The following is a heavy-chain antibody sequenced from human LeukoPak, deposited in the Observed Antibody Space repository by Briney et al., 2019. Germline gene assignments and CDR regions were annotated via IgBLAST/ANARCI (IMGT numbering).Heavy chain of an antibody. J-gene: IGHJ4*02. CDR2: ISYDGSNK. Sequence: GGSLRLSCAASGFTFSSYGMHWVRQAPGKGLEWVAVISYDGSNKYYADSVKGRFTISRDNSKNTLYPQMNSLRAEDTAVYYCAKVPDGDYGVDYWGQGTLVTVSS. CDR1: GFTFSSYG. CDR3: AKVPDGDYGVDY. V-gene: IGHV3-30*18. D-gene: IGHD4-17*01.